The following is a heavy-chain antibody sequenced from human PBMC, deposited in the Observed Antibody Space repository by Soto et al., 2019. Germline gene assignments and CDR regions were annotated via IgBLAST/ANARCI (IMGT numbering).Heavy chain of an antibody. D-gene: IGHD4-17*01. Sequence: VQLVESGEGLVQPGGSLRLSCAASGFTFSSYAMHWVRQAPGKGLEYVSAISSNGGSTYYADSVKGRFTISRDNSKDTLYLQMGSLRAEDMAVYYCARGGYGDYGGYYYGMDVWGQGTTVTVSS. CDR2: ISSNGGST. CDR3: ARGGYGDYGGYYYGMDV. V-gene: IGHV3-64*02. CDR1: GFTFSSYA. J-gene: IGHJ6*02.